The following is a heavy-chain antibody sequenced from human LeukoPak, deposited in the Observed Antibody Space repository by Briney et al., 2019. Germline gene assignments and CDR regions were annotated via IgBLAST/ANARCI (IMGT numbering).Heavy chain of an antibody. Sequence: KPGGSLRLSCAVSGFSISNAWMGWVRQAPGKGLEWVGRITSKTSGCTTDYAAAVKDRFTISRDHSKNTLYLQMNSLKTEDTAVYYCATSLTTPGGFDYWGQGTPVTVSS. V-gene: IGHV3-15*01. CDR2: ITSKTSGCTT. CDR1: GFSISNAW. CDR3: ATSLTTPGGFDY. J-gene: IGHJ4*02. D-gene: IGHD1/OR15-1a*01.